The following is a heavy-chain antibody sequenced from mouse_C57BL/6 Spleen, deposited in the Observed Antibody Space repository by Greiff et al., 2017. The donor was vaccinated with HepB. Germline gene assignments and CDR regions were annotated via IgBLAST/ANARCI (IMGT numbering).Heavy chain of an antibody. Sequence: DVKLQESGPGLVKPSQSLSLTCSVTGYSITSGYYWNWIRQFPGNKLEWMGYISYDGSNNYNPSLKNRISITRDTSKNQFFLKLNSVTTEDTATYYCARENSGYAMDYWGQGTSVTGPS. D-gene: IGHD3-2*02. CDR1: GYSITSGYY. V-gene: IGHV3-6*01. J-gene: IGHJ4*01. CDR3: ARENSGYAMDY. CDR2: ISYDGSN.